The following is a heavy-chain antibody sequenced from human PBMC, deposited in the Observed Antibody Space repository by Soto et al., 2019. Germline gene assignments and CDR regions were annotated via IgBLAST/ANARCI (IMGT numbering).Heavy chain of an antibody. V-gene: IGHV1-46*01. CDR1: GYTFTNYY. CDR2: INPSGGST. J-gene: IGHJ4*02. Sequence: ASVKVSCKASGYTFTNYYMHWVRQAPGQGLEWVGIINPSGGSTTYAQRFQGRVTMTGDTSTSTVYMELSSLRSEDTAVYYCARDDSIVGATQRVLYYFDYWGQGTPVTVSS. CDR3: ARDDSIVGATQRVLYYFDY. D-gene: IGHD1-26*01.